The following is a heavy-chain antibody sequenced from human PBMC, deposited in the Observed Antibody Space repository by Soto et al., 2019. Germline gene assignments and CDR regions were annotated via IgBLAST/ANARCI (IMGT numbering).Heavy chain of an antibody. Sequence: SETLSLTCTVSGGSISSGDYYWSWIRQPPGKGLEWIGYIYYSGSTYYNPSLKSRVTISVDTSKNQFSLKLSSVTAADTAVYYCARVWDSLEGIDPWGQGTLVTVSS. V-gene: IGHV4-30-4*01. J-gene: IGHJ5*02. D-gene: IGHD1-1*01. CDR2: IYYSGST. CDR1: GGSISSGDYY. CDR3: ARVWDSLEGIDP.